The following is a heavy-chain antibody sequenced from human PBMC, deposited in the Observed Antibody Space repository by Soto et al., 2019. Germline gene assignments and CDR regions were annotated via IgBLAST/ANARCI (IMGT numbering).Heavy chain of an antibody. CDR1: GYTFTSYA. CDR3: ARGSIPDSSGYYWAY. D-gene: IGHD3-22*01. CDR2: INAGNGNT. V-gene: IGHV1-3*01. J-gene: IGHJ4*02. Sequence: ASVKVSCKASGYTFTSYAMHWVRQAPGQRLEWMGWINAGNGNTKYSQKFQGRVTITRDTSASTAYMELSSLRSEDTAVYYCARGSIPDSSGYYWAYWGQGTPVTGSS.